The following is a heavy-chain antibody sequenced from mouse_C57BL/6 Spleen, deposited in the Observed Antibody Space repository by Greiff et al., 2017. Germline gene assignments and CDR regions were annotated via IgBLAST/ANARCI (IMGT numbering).Heavy chain of an antibody. CDR2: IYPGSGST. CDR3: ARGVYYDYDGFAY. J-gene: IGHJ3*01. D-gene: IGHD2-4*01. V-gene: IGHV1-55*01. Sequence: QVQLQQPGAELVKPGASVKMSCKASGYTFTSYWITWVKQRPGQGLEWIGDIYPGSGSTNYNEKFKSKATLTVDTSSSTAYMQLSSLTSEDSAVYYCARGVYYDYDGFAYWGQGTLVTVSA. CDR1: GYTFTSYW.